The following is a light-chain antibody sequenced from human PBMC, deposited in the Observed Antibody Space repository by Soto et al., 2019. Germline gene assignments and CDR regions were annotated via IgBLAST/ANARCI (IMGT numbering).Light chain of an antibody. CDR2: WAS. Sequence: DIVMTQSPDSLSVSLGERATINCKSSPSILSSSNNKNFLAWYQQKPGQPPRLLIYWASTRQSGVPDRFSGSGSGTDFTLTISSLQAEDVAVYYCQQYCSSPFTFGPGTKVDIK. CDR3: QQYCSSPFT. J-gene: IGKJ3*01. CDR1: PSILSSSNNKNF. V-gene: IGKV4-1*01.